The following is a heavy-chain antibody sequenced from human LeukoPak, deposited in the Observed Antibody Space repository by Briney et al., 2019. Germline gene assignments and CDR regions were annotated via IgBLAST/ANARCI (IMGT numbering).Heavy chain of an antibody. Sequence: GGSLSLSCAASEFIFSNYAMTWVRQAPGKGLEWVSSISGSGATTYYADSVKGRFTISRDNSKNTLFLQFNSLRAEDTAVYYCAKDKATVAAKGPFDYLGQGTLVTVSS. D-gene: IGHD2-15*01. CDR2: ISGSGATT. V-gene: IGHV3-23*01. J-gene: IGHJ4*02. CDR3: AKDKATVAAKGPFDY. CDR1: EFIFSNYA.